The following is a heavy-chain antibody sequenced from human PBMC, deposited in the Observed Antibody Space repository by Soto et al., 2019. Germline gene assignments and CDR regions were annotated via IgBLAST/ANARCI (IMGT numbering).Heavy chain of an antibody. D-gene: IGHD2-15*01. CDR2: VYYTGTT. Sequence: QLQLQESGPGLVKPSETLSLTCTVSGGSVSTSSYYWGWIRQPPGRGLEWIGTVYYTGTTYYNPSLNNRVTISVASSRNHFSLKLNSVTAADTAVYYCASPPPPSVQTIEAEFFQHWGQGTLVTVSS. V-gene: IGHV4-39*01. CDR3: ASPPPPSVQTIEAEFFQH. J-gene: IGHJ1*01. CDR1: GGSVSTSSYY.